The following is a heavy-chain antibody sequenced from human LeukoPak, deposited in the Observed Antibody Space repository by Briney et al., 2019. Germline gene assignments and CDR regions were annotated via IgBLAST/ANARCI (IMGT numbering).Heavy chain of an antibody. CDR3: ARGVGSSWPGWFDP. D-gene: IGHD6-13*01. CDR2: ISHSGRTI. V-gene: IGHV3-48*03. CDR1: GFTFSNCE. J-gene: IGHJ5*02. Sequence: PGGSLRLSCAASGFTFSNCELNWVRQAPGKGLEWVSYISHSGRTIYYADSVKGRFTISRDNAKNSLYLQMNSLRAEDTAVYYCARGVGSSWPGWFDPWGQGTLVTVSS.